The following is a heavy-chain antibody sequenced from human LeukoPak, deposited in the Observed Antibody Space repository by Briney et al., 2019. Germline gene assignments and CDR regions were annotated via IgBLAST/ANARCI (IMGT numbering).Heavy chain of an antibody. CDR1: GLTFSSSW. Sequence: PGGSLRLSCAASGLTFSSSWMTWVRQAPGKGLEWVANIKEDASETNYVGSAIGRFAISRDNAKNSLYLQMKSLRVEDTAVYYCTRGSPLDYWGQGTLVTVSS. CDR2: IKEDASET. V-gene: IGHV3-7*01. D-gene: IGHD1-26*01. CDR3: TRGSPLDY. J-gene: IGHJ4*02.